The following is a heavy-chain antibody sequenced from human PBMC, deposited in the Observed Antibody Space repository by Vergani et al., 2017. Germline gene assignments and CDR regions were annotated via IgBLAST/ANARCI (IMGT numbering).Heavy chain of an antibody. CDR3: AHSVDQQLGKRPLCDY. D-gene: IGHD6-13*01. CDR1: GFSLRNSGVG. Sequence: QITLKESGPTLVKPPQTLTLTCTFSGFSLRNSGVGVGWMRQPPGKALEWLALIYWTYDKRYSPSLKSRLTITKDTSQNHVVLTMTHMDPGDTATYYGAHSVDQQLGKRPLCDYWGQGTLVTVSS. V-gene: IGHV2-5*01. CDR2: IYWTYDK. J-gene: IGHJ4*02.